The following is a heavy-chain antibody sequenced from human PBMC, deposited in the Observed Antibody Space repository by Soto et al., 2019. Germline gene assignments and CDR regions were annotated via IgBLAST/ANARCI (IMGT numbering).Heavy chain of an antibody. D-gene: IGHD5-18*01. CDR2: ISGSGGST. CDR3: ATWDYSYGLVEYYYYGMDV. CDR1: GFTFSSYA. V-gene: IGHV3-23*01. Sequence: EVQLLESGGGLVQPGGSLRLSCAASGFTFSSYAMSWVRQAPGKGLEWVSAISGSGGSTYYADSVKGRFTISRDNSKNTLYLQRNSLRAEDTAVYYCATWDYSYGLVEYYYYGMDVWGQGTTVTVSS. J-gene: IGHJ6*02.